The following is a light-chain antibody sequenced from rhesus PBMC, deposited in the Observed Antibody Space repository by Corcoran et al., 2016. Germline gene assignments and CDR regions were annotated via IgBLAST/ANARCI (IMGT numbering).Light chain of an antibody. J-gene: IGKJ2*01. CDR3: QQHDNSPYS. V-gene: IGKV1-69*01. CDR1: QCISNW. Sequence: DIQMTQSPSSLSASVGDRVTITCRASQCISNWLAWYKQNPGKAPKILIYRSPNLEKGVPSRFSGSGSGTDFTLTISSLQPEDIATYYCQQHDNSPYSFGQGTKVEIK. CDR2: RSP.